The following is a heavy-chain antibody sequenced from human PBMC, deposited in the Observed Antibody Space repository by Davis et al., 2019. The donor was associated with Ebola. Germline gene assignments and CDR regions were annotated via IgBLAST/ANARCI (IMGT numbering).Heavy chain of an antibody. V-gene: IGHV3-21*01. D-gene: IGHD3-10*01. Sequence: GESLKISCAASGFTFSSYSMNWVRQAPGKGLEWVSSISSSSSYIYYADSVKGRFTISRDNSKNTPYLQMNSLRAEDTAVYYCAREGDRLTMVQGDPYYYYYGMDVWGQGTTVTVSS. J-gene: IGHJ6*02. CDR1: GFTFSSYS. CDR3: AREGDRLTMVQGDPYYYYYGMDV. CDR2: ISSSSSYI.